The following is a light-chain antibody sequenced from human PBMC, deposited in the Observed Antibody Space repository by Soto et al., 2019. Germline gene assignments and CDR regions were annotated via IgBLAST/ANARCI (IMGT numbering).Light chain of an antibody. CDR2: DVS. CDR3: SSYTTSSTHVV. J-gene: IGLJ2*01. Sequence: QSALTQPASVSGSPGQSITISCTGTSSDVGSYNYVSWYQQYPGKAPKLMIYDVSNRPSGVSYRFSGSKSGNTASLTISGLQAEDEADYCCSSYTTSSTHVVFGGGTKVTVL. CDR1: SSDVGSYNY. V-gene: IGLV2-14*01.